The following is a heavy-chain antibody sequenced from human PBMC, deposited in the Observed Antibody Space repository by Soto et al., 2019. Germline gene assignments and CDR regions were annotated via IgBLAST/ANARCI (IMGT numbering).Heavy chain of an antibody. CDR3: PKGTAVPYQWFDS. CDR1: GFSFSAYG. D-gene: IGHD6-13*01. V-gene: IGHV3-30*18. Sequence: QVDLVESGGGVVQPGRSLRLSCEASGFSFSAYGMHWVRQAPGKGLEWVAAISHDGNDRYYADSVKGRFTISRDNSKNPRYLKINGRRSEDAARYYFPKGTAVPYQWFDSWAQGTLVTVSS. J-gene: IGHJ5*01. CDR2: ISHDGNDR.